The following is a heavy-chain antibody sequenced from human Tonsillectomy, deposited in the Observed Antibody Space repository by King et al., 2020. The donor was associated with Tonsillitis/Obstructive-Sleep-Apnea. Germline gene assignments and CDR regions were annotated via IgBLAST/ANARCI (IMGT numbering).Heavy chain of an antibody. V-gene: IGHV4-34*01. CDR2: INHSGTT. CDR3: ARGVGRVRGVVLPPPLGF. J-gene: IGHJ4*02. Sequence: VQLQQWGAGLLKPSETLSLTCVVYGGAFSGFDWSWIRQAPGKGLEWIAEINHSGTTNYKSSLKSRVTISLDTSKKHFSLNLTSVTAADTAVYYCARGVGRVRGVVLPPPLGFWGQGSLVTVSS. D-gene: IGHD3-10*01. CDR1: GGAFSGFD.